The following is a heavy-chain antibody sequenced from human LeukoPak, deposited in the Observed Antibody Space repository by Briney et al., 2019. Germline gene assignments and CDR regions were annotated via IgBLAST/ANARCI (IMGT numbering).Heavy chain of an antibody. V-gene: IGHV4-59*12. Sequence: PSETLSLTCTVSGGSISSYYWSWIRRPPGKGLEWIGYIYYRGNTIYNPSLKSRVTISVDTSKNQFSLKLSSVTAADTAVYYCARVSTGVPAAAAIDYWGQGTLVTVSS. J-gene: IGHJ4*02. CDR1: GGSISSYY. CDR3: ARVSTGVPAAAAIDY. CDR2: IYYRGNT. D-gene: IGHD6-13*01.